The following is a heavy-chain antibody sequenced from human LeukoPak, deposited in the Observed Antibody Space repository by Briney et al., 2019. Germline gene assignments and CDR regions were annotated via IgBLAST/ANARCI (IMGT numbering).Heavy chain of an antibody. CDR1: GFTFSSYA. D-gene: IGHD5-18*01. V-gene: IGHV3-30*04. CDR3: ARKAGYSYGSAFDI. Sequence: QRGGSLRLSCAASGFTFSSYAMHWVRQAPGKGLEWVAVISYDGSNKYYADSVKGRFTISRDNSKNTLYLQMNSLRAEDTAVYYCARKAGYSYGSAFDIWGQGTMVTVSS. J-gene: IGHJ3*02. CDR2: ISYDGSNK.